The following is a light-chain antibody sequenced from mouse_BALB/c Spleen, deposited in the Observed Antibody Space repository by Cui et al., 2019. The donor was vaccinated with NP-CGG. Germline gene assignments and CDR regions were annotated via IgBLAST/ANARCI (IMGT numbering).Light chain of an antibody. CDR2: GTK. V-gene: IGLV1*01. CDR3: ALWYSNHWV. Sequence: QAVVTQESALTTSPGEIVTLTCRSSTGAVTTSNYANWVQENPDHLFTGLIGGTKNRAPGIPARFSGSLIGDKAALTITGAQTEDEAIYFCALWYSNHWVFGGGTKLTVL. CDR1: TGAVTTSNY. J-gene: IGLJ1*01.